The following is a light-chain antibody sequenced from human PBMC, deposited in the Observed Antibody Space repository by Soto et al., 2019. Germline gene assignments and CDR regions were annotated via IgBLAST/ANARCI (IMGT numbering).Light chain of an antibody. J-gene: IGKJ1*01. Sequence: DIQMTQYPSTLSASVGDRVTITFRASQSISSWLAWYQQKPGIAPKLLMYKASTLESGVPSRFSGSGFGTEFTLTISSLQPDDSATYYCQQYDVYSTFGQGTKVDIK. CDR2: KAS. CDR3: QQYDVYST. V-gene: IGKV1-5*03. CDR1: QSISSW.